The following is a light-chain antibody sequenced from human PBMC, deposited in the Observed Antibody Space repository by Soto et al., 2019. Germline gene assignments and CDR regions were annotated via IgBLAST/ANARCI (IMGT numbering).Light chain of an antibody. J-gene: IGKJ1*01. CDR3: YQYNNWPT. Sequence: IVMTQSPDTLSVSPGERATLSCRTSQTVKSNLAWYQQKPGQPPRLLIYGASTRATTTPGRLSGSGSGTEFTLTISSLQSEDFAVYFCYQYNNWPTFGQGTKVDIK. V-gene: IGKV3D-15*01. CDR2: GAS. CDR1: QTVKSN.